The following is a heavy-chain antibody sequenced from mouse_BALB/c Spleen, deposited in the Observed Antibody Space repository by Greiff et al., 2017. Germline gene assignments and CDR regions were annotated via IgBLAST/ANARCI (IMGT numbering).Heavy chain of an antibody. CDR3: TRWVRRSWFAY. Sequence: QVQLQQPGAELVKPGASVKLSCKASGYTFTSYYMYWVKQRPGQGLEWIGGINPSNGGTNFNEKFKSKATLTVDKSSSTAYMQLSSLTSEDSAVYYCTRWVRRSWFAYWGQGTLVTVSA. CDR1: GYTFTSYY. CDR2: INPSNGGT. V-gene: IGHV1S81*02. J-gene: IGHJ3*01. D-gene: IGHD2-14*01.